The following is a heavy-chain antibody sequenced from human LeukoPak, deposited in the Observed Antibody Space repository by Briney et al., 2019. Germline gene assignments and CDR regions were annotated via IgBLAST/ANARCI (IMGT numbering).Heavy chain of an antibody. CDR1: GFTFSDYA. Sequence: GASLIPSCGAPGFTFSDYAMHWVRQAAGKGLEWVSGISWNSGSIGYGDSVKGRFTISRDNAKNSLYLQMNSLRAEDTALYYCAKDIKYYYYGMDVWGQGTTVTVSS. CDR3: AKDIKYYYYGMDV. CDR2: ISWNSGSI. J-gene: IGHJ6*02. V-gene: IGHV3-9*01.